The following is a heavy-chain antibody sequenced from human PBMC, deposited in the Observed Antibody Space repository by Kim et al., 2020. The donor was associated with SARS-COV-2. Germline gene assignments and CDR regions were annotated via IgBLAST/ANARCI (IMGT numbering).Heavy chain of an antibody. V-gene: IGHV1-69*13. J-gene: IGHJ3*02. CDR1: GGTFSSYA. Sequence: SVKVSCKASGGTFSSYAISWVRQAPGQGLEWMGGIIPIFGKANYAQKFQGRVTITADESTSTAYMELSSLRSEDTAVYYCARDLGDGYTFGGAFDIWGQGTMVTVSS. D-gene: IGHD5-12*01. CDR2: IIPIFGKA. CDR3: ARDLGDGYTFGGAFDI.